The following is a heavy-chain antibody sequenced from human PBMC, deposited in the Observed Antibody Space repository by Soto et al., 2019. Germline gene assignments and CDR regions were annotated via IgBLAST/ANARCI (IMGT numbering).Heavy chain of an antibody. CDR1: GGSISSYY. CDR2: IYYSGST. J-gene: IGHJ5*02. V-gene: IGHV4-59*01. D-gene: IGHD3-22*01. Sequence: SETLSLTCTVSGGSISSYYWSWIRQPPGKGLEWIGYIYYSGSTNYNPSLKSRVTISVDTSKNQFSLKLSSVTAADTAVYYCAKIHHYYDSSGDREKWFDPWGQGTLVTVSS. CDR3: AKIHHYYDSSGDREKWFDP.